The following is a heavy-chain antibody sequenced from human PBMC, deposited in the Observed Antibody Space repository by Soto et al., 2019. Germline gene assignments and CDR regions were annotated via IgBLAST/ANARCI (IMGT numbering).Heavy chain of an antibody. V-gene: IGHV3-23*01. CDR3: AKDHGGLWFGELNWFDP. CDR2: ISGSGGST. J-gene: IGHJ5*02. Sequence: GESLKISCAASGFTFSSYAMSWVRQAPGKGLEWVSAISGSGGSTYYADSVKGRFTISRDNSKNTLYLQMNSLRAEDTAVYYCAKDHGGLWFGELNWFDPWGQGTLVTVSS. D-gene: IGHD3-10*01. CDR1: GFTFSSYA.